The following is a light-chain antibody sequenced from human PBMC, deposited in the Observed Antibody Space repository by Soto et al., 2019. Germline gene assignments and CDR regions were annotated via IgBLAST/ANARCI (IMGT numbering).Light chain of an antibody. V-gene: IGLV2-14*01. Sequence: QSALTQPASVSGSPGQSITISCTGTSSVVGGYNYVSWYQQHPGKAPKLMIYDVSNRPSGVSNRFSGSKSGNTASLTISGLQAEDEADYYCSSYTSSISYVFGTGTKVPVL. CDR3: SSYTSSISYV. CDR2: DVS. J-gene: IGLJ1*01. CDR1: SSVVGGYNY.